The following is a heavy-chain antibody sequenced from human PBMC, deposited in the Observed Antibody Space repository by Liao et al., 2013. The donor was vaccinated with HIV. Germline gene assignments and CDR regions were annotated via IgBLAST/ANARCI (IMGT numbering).Heavy chain of an antibody. Sequence: QVQLQESGPGLVKPSQTLSLTCTVSGGSLSSGGYYWSWIRQPAGKGLEWIGRIYSSGSTNYNPSLKSRVTISLDTSKNQFSLKLSSVTAADTAVYYCARENQYSSGWSHHLDYWGQGTLVTVSS. J-gene: IGHJ4*02. CDR1: GGSLSSGGYY. CDR3: ARENQYSSGWSHHLDY. V-gene: IGHV4-61*02. CDR2: IYSSGST. D-gene: IGHD6-19*01.